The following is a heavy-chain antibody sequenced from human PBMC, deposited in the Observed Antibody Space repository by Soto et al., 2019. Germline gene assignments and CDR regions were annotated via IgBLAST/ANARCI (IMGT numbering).Heavy chain of an antibody. V-gene: IGHV1-2*02. D-gene: IGHD3-22*01. CDR1: GYTFTGYY. CDR3: ARDLRITMIVVATKDAFDI. J-gene: IGHJ3*02. CDR2: INPNSGGT. Sequence: ASVKVSCKASGYTFTGYYMHWVRQAPGQGLEWMGWINPNSGGTNYAQKFQGRVTMTRDTSISTAYMELSRLRSDDTAVYYCARDLRITMIVVATKDAFDIWGQGTMVTVSS.